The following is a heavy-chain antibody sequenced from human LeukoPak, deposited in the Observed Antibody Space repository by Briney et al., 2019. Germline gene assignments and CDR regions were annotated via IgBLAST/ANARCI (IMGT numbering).Heavy chain of an antibody. Sequence: ASVKVSCKASGYTFTGYYMHWVRQAPGQGLEWMGWINPNSGGTNYAQKFQGRVTTTRDTSISTAYMELSRLRSDDTAVYYCARTTAAIPYYYYYMDVWGKGTTVTVSS. D-gene: IGHD2-2*02. J-gene: IGHJ6*03. CDR3: ARTTAAIPYYYYYMDV. CDR1: GYTFTGYY. V-gene: IGHV1-2*02. CDR2: INPNSGGT.